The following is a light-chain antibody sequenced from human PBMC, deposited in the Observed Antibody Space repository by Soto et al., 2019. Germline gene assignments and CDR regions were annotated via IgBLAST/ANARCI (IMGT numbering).Light chain of an antibody. J-gene: IGLJ2*01. CDR1: SSDVGDYDY. V-gene: IGLV2-14*01. CDR3: NSYTSSSTLV. CDR2: DVS. Sequence: QSALTQPASVSGSPGQSITISCTGTSSDVGDYDYVSWYQQHPDKAPKLMIYDVSNRPSGVSNRFSGSKSGNSASLTISGLQAEDEADYYCNSYTSSSTLVFGGGTKVTVL.